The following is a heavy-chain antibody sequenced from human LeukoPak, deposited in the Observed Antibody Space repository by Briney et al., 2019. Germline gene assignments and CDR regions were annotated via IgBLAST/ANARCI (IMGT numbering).Heavy chain of an antibody. D-gene: IGHD1/OR15-1a*01. CDR2: IYYSGST. V-gene: IGHV4-30-4*08. Sequence: SQTLSLTCTFSGGSISSGDYYWSWIRQPPGKRLEWIGYIYYSGSTYYNPSLKSRVTISVDTSKNQFSLKLSSLTAADTAVYYCARDLPITGTVYAFAIWGQGTMVTVSS. CDR3: ARDLPITGTVYAFAI. J-gene: IGHJ3*02. CDR1: GGSISSGDYY.